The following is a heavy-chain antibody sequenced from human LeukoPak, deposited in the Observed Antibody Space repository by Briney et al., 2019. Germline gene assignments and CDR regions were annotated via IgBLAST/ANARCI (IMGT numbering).Heavy chain of an antibody. J-gene: IGHJ6*02. CDR1: GFTFSDYY. D-gene: IGHD6-13*01. V-gene: IGHV3-11*01. Sequence: PGGSLRLSCAASGFTFSDYYMSWIRQAPGKGLEWVSYISSSGSTIYYADSVKGRFTISRDNAKNSLYLQMNSLRAEDTAVYYCARSPQYSSSWSLPVEYYYGMDVWGQGTTVTVSS. CDR3: ARSPQYSSSWSLPVEYYYGMDV. CDR2: ISSSGSTI.